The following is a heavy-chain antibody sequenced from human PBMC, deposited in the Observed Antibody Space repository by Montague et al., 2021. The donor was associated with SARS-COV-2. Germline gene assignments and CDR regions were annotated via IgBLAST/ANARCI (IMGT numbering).Heavy chain of an antibody. V-gene: IGHV4-61*02. D-gene: IGHD5-12*01. CDR1: GGSISSGSYY. CDR2: IYTSGTT. J-gene: IGHJ4*02. CDR3: ARAHSGSWAHLDN. Sequence: TLSLTCTVSGGSISSGSYYWSWIRQPAGKGLKWIGRIYTSGTTDYSFSLKSRVTISVDTSKNQFSLKLTSVTAADTAVYYCARAHSGSWAHLDNWGQGSLVTVSS.